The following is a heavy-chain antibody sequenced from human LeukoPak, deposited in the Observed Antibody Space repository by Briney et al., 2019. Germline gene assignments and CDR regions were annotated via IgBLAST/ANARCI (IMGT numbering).Heavy chain of an antibody. CDR2: ISRRSSTI. V-gene: IGHV3-48*04. J-gene: IGHJ4*02. D-gene: IGHD5-18*01. CDR1: GFTFSSYS. Sequence: GGSLRLSCAASGFTFSSYSMNWVRQAPGKGLEWISYISRRSSTIYYADSVKGRFTTSRDNAKNSLYLQMNSLRPEDTALYYCTKDSVAMVTTSDYWGQGTLVTVSS. CDR3: TKDSVAMVTTSDY.